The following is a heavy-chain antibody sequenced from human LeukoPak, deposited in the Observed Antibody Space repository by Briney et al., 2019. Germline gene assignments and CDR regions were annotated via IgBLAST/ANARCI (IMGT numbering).Heavy chain of an antibody. Sequence: ASVKVSCKASGYTFIGYYIHWVRQAPGQGLEWMGWINPNSGGTNYAQKFQGRVTMTRDTSISTAYMELSSLRPEDTAVYYCARGNMADVYPDWGQGALVTVSS. CDR3: ARGNMADVYPD. CDR2: INPNSGGT. J-gene: IGHJ4*02. D-gene: IGHD1-14*01. CDR1: GYTFIGYY. V-gene: IGHV1-2*02.